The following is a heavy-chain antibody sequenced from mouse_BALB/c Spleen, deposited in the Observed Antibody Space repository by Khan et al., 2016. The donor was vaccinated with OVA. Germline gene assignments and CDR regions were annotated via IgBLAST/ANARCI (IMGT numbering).Heavy chain of an antibody. Sequence: VQLVESGLDLVKPSQSLSLTCTVTGYSITTDYAWNWIRQFPGNKLEWMGFISYSGNTKYNPSLKSRISITRDTSKNQFFLQLKSVTTEDTARYYCARVYGGDFDYWGQGTTLTVSS. D-gene: IGHD1-1*01. V-gene: IGHV3-2*02. CDR3: ARVYGGDFDY. J-gene: IGHJ2*01. CDR1: GYSITTDYA. CDR2: ISYSGNT.